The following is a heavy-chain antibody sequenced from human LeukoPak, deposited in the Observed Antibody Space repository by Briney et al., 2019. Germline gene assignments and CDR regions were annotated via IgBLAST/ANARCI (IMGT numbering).Heavy chain of an antibody. Sequence: GGSLRLSCAASGFTFSSYAMNWVRQAPGKGLEWISSISGSGDNTYCADSVKGRFTISRDISKNAVYLQMNSLRAEDTAVYYCARDSYGDANFDSWGQGTLVTVSS. CDR1: GFTFSSYA. V-gene: IGHV3-23*01. CDR2: ISGSGDNT. J-gene: IGHJ4*02. D-gene: IGHD4-17*01. CDR3: ARDSYGDANFDS.